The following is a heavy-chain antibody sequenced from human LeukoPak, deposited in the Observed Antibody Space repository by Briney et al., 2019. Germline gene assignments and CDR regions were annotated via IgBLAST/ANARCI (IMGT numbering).Heavy chain of an antibody. Sequence: PGGSLRLSCAASGFTFSSYAMGWVRQAPGKGLEWVSTFCGGDGRKYYADSVKGRFTISRDNSKNTLYLQMNSLRVEDTAIYYCAKDKAPVSGWYGGIDCWGQGTLVTVSS. V-gene: IGHV3-23*01. CDR3: AKDKAPVSGWYGGIDC. J-gene: IGHJ4*02. CDR2: FCGGDGRK. D-gene: IGHD6-19*01. CDR1: GFTFSSYA.